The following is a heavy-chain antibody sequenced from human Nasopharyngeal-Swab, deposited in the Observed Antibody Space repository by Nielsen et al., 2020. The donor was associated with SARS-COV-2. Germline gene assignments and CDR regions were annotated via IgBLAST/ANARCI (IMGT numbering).Heavy chain of an antibody. D-gene: IGHD6-13*01. J-gene: IGHJ6*03. CDR2: ISGSGDLI. CDR3: ARDGGAAVADWYYYMDV. CDR1: GFPLRRHA. Sequence: GESLKISCAASGFPLRRHAMSWARQTPGKGLEWVSTISGSGDLIFYADSVKGRFTISRDNSKNTLYPQMNTLRADDTAVYYCARDGGAAVADWYYYMDVWGKGTTVTVSS. V-gene: IGHV3-23*01.